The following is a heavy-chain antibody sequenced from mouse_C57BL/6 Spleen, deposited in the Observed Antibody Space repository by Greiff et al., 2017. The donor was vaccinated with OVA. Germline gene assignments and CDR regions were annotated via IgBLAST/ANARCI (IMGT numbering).Heavy chain of an antibody. J-gene: IGHJ1*03. V-gene: IGHV1-72*01. CDR3: ASPPPTYYGYDGYFDV. D-gene: IGHD2-9*01. CDR2: IGPNSGGT. Sequence: VKLQQPGAELVKPGASVKLSCKASGYTFTSYWMHWVKQRPGRGLEWIGRIGPNSGGTKYNEKFKSKATLHVDKPSSTAYMQLSSLTSEDSAVYYCASPPPTYYGYDGYFDVWGTGTTVTVSS. CDR1: GYTFTSYW.